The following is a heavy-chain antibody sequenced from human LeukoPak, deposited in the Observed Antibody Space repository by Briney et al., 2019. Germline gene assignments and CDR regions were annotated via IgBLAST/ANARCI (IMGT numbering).Heavy chain of an antibody. V-gene: IGHV4-59*01. CDR1: GVSMTGYY. J-gene: IGHJ4*01. CDR3: ATRPADGSWYGVFDF. Sequence: SETLSLTCSVSGVSMTGYYWSWIRQAPGKAPEWIGYIYSSGSTNYNPSLNSRVTMSLAASKHQFSLKLTFVTAADTAVYYCATRPADGSWYGVFDFWSRGTLVTVSS. CDR2: IYSSGST. D-gene: IGHD3-10*01.